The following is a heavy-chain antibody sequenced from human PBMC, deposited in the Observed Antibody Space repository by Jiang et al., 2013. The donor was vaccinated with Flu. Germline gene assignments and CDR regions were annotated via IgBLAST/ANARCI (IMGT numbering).Heavy chain of an antibody. CDR3: ARVGDHLWAFDF. V-gene: IGHV4-4*02. J-gene: IGHJ4*02. Sequence: GLVKPSETLSLTCAVSGGSISSSNWWSWVRQPPGRGWSGLGKSIIPWNTNYSPSLRSRVTISLDKSKDQFSLKLSSVTAADTAVYYCARVGDHLWAFDFWGQGTLVTVSS. CDR1: GGSISSSNW. D-gene: IGHD3-16*01. CDR2: SIIPWNT.